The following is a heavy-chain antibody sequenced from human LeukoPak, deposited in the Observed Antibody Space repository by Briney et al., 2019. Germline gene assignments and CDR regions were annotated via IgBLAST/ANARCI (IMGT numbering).Heavy chain of an antibody. V-gene: IGHV1-2*04. J-gene: IGHJ4*02. Sequence: GASVKVSCEASGYTFTDYFMHWVRQAPGQGPEWMGWINPNSGGTNYAQKFQGWVTMTRDTSISTAYMELSRLRSDDTAVYYCARGSDVTFDYWGQGTLVTVSS. CDR2: INPNSGGT. CDR1: GYTFTDYF. CDR3: ARGSDVTFDY. D-gene: IGHD2-21*02.